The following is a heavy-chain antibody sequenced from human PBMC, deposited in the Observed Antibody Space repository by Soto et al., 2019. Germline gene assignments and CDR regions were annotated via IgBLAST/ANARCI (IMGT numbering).Heavy chain of an antibody. CDR3: ARDVGYSSTWEI. CDR2: ISAYNGNT. Sequence: ASVKVSCKASGYTFTSYGITWVRQAPGQGLEWMGWISAYNGNTNYAQKLQGRVTMTTDTSTSTAYMELRSRRSDDTAVDYCARDVGYSSTWEIWGKGTMVTVSS. CDR1: GYTFTSYG. V-gene: IGHV1-18*01. J-gene: IGHJ3*02. D-gene: IGHD2-2*01.